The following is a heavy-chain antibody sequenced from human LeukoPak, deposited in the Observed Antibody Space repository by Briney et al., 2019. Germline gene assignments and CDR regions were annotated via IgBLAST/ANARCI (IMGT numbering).Heavy chain of an antibody. J-gene: IGHJ4*02. CDR2: IIPIFGIA. CDR3: ARGGVVVAAFYFDY. CDR1: GGTFSSYA. Sequence: SVNVSCKASGGTFSSYAISWVRQAPGQGLEWMGRIIPIFGIANYAQKFQGRVTITADKSTSTAYMELSSLRSEDTAVYYCARGGVVVAAFYFDYWGQGTLVTVSS. D-gene: IGHD2-15*01. V-gene: IGHV1-69*04.